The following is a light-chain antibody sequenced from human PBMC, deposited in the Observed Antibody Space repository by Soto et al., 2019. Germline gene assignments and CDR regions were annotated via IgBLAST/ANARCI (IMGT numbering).Light chain of an antibody. V-gene: IGKV1-5*03. CDR1: QSISNY. Sequence: IHMTQSPTTLSASVGDRVTITCRASQSISNYLAWYQQKPGKAPKLLIYKASNLDSGVPSRFSGSGSGTEFTLTISSLQPDDFATYYCQQYPSFSRTFGQGTKVDIK. J-gene: IGKJ1*01. CDR2: KAS. CDR3: QQYPSFSRT.